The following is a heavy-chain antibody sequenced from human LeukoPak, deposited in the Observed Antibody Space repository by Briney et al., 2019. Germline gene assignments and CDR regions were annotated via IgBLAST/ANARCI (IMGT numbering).Heavy chain of an antibody. J-gene: IGHJ4*02. Sequence: PGGSLRLSCVASGFSFSVYTMSWVRQAPGKGLEWISAVSASGDKTYYADSVKGRFTVSRDNSKDTLYLHMNRLRAEDTALYYCARDIHDSSGYYYDYWGQGTLVTVSS. V-gene: IGHV3-23*01. D-gene: IGHD3-22*01. CDR3: ARDIHDSSGYYYDY. CDR2: VSASGDKT. CDR1: GFSFSVYT.